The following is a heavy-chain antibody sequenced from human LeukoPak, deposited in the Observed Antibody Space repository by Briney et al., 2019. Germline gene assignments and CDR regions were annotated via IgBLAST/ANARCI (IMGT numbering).Heavy chain of an antibody. J-gene: IGHJ3*01. V-gene: IGHV3-23*01. CDR3: ARNGARFMQWSDAFDV. CDR2: MSGSGGGT. CDR1: GFTFRSNT. Sequence: GGSLRLSCTASGFTFRSNTMSWVRQAPGKGLEWVPAMSGSGGGTYYADSVKGRFTISRDNSKNTVYLQLDSLRADDTAVYYCARNGARFMQWSDAFDVWGQGTMVTVSS. D-gene: IGHD3-3*01.